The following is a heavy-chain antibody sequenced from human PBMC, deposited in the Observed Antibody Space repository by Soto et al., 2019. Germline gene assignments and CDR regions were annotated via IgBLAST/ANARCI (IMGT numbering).Heavy chain of an antibody. J-gene: IGHJ4*02. CDR2: ISAYNGNT. CDR3: ARIAYYDYVWGSYQSFDY. Sequence: QVQLVQSGAEVKKPGASVKVSCKASGYTFTSYGISWVRQAPGQGLEWMGWISAYNGNTNYAQKLQGRVTMTTDTSTSTAYMELRSLRSDDTAVYYCARIAYYDYVWGSYQSFDYWGQGTLVTVSS. D-gene: IGHD3-16*02. CDR1: GYTFTSYG. V-gene: IGHV1-18*04.